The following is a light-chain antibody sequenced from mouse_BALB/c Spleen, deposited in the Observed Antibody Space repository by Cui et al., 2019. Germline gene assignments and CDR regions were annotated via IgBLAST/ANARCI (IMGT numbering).Light chain of an antibody. CDR3: HQWSSYPWT. CDR2: STA. Sequence: IDLTQSTAIMSATLGEESSLTGRDSSGVSYMHWYQQKAGTSPKLLIYSTANLASGVPSRFSGSGCGTFYSLTISSVEAEDAADYYCHQWSSYPWTFGGGTKLEIK. J-gene: IGKJ1*01. V-gene: IGKV4-80*01. CDR1: SGVSY.